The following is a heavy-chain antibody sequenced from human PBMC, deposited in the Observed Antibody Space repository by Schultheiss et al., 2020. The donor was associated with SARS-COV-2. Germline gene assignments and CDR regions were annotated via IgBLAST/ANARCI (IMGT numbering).Heavy chain of an antibody. D-gene: IGHD6-13*01. V-gene: IGHV5-51*01. CDR2: IYPGDSDT. Sequence: GESLKISCQGSGYRFSNYWIAWVRQMPGKGLEWMGIIYPGDSDTRYNPSFQGQVSISADKSISTAYLQWTSLKASDTAMYYCARSSGLTPALGQFDYWGQGSLVTVSS. J-gene: IGHJ4*01. CDR3: ARSSGLTPALGQFDY. CDR1: GYRFSNYW.